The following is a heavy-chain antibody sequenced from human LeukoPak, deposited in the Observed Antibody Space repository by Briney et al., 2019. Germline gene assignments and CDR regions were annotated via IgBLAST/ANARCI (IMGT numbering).Heavy chain of an antibody. V-gene: IGHV4-31*03. CDR2: IYYSGST. CDR1: GGSISSGGYY. J-gene: IGHJ4*02. Sequence: SETLSLTCTVSGGSISSGGYYWSWIRQHPGKGLEWIGYIYYSGSTYYNPSLKSRVTISVDTSKNQFSLKLSSVTAAGTAVYYCARGSPTYYDFWSGYYLVGYWGQGTLVTVSS. CDR3: ARGSPTYYDFWSGYYLVGY. D-gene: IGHD3-3*01.